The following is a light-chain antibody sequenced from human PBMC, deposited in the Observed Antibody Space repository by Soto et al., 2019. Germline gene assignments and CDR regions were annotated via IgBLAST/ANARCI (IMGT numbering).Light chain of an antibody. J-gene: IGKJ1*01. CDR1: QSVSNN. CDR3: QHYNNWPRT. V-gene: IGKV3-15*01. CDR2: DAS. Sequence: EIVMTQSPATLSVSPGDRVTLSCRASQSVSNNLAWYQQRPGQAPRLLIFDASTRATGIPARFSGSESGTEFTLTISSLQSEDFAVYYCQHYNNWPRTFGQGTKVDIK.